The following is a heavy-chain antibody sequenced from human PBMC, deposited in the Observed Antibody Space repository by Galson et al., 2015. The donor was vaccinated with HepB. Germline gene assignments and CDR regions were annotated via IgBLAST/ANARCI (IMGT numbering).Heavy chain of an antibody. Sequence: SVKVSCKASGGTFSGYAINWVRQAPGEGLQWLGAIIPLFGIADYAQNFRGRVTITADKSTNTVYMELNSLRSEDRAMYYCAGGPDGGEYSRYFDLWGRGTLVTVSP. V-gene: IGHV1-69*10. J-gene: IGHJ2*01. D-gene: IGHD4-11*01. CDR1: GGTFSGYA. CDR2: IIPLFGIA. CDR3: AGGPDGGEYSRYFDL.